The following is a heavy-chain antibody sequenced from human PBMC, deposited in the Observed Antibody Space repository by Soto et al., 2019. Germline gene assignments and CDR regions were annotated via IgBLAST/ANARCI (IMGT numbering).Heavy chain of an antibody. CDR1: GGSISSSSYY. CDR2: IYYSGST. V-gene: IGHV4-39*01. CDR3: ARRGYSGYVRPPPQYYFDY. Sequence: SETLSLTCTVSGGSISSSSYYWGWIRQPPGKGLEWIGSIYYSGSTYYNPSLKSRVTISVDTSKNQFSLKLSSVTAADTAVYYCARRGYSGYVRPPPQYYFDYWGQGTLVTVSS. D-gene: IGHD5-12*01. J-gene: IGHJ4*02.